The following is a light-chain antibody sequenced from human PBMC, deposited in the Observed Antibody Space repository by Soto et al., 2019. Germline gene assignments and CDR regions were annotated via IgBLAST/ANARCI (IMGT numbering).Light chain of an antibody. CDR1: QDISNY. V-gene: IGKV1-33*01. J-gene: IGKJ1*01. CDR3: QHYNSYSEA. CDR2: DAS. Sequence: DMQMTKSPSSLSASVGDRVTITCQASQDISNYLNWYQQKPGKAPKLLIYDASNLETGVPSRFSGSGSGTDFTFTISSLQPEDFATYYCQHYNSYSEAFGQGTKVDIK.